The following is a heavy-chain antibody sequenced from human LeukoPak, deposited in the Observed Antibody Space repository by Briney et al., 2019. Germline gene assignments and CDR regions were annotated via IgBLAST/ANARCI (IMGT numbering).Heavy chain of an antibody. CDR2: IKQDGSEE. CDR3: ARSSGWRDYFDY. D-gene: IGHD6-19*01. V-gene: IGHV3-7*03. Sequence: GGSLRLSCAASGFIFSNYGMHWVRQAPGKGLEWVANIKQDGSEEYYVDSVKGRFTISRDNAKKSLYLQMNSLRPEDTAVYYCARSSGWRDYFDYWGQGTLATVSS. J-gene: IGHJ4*02. CDR1: GFIFSNYG.